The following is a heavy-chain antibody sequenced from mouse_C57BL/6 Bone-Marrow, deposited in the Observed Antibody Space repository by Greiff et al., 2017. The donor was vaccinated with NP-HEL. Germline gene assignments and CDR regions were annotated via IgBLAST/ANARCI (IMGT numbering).Heavy chain of an antibody. CDR3: ASPLTGTWDYAMDY. CDR2: VYPYNGGT. D-gene: IGHD4-1*01. Sequence: EVQVVESGPVLVKPGPSVKISCKASGFTFTDYYMHWVKQSHGKSLEWIGLVYPYNGGTSYNQKFKGKATLTVDTSSSTAYMELNSLTSEDSAVYYCASPLTGTWDYAMDYWGQGTSVTVSS. J-gene: IGHJ4*01. CDR1: GFTFTDYY. V-gene: IGHV1-36*01.